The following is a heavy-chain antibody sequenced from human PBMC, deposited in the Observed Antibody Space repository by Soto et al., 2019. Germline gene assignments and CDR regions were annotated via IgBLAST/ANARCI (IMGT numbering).Heavy chain of an antibody. D-gene: IGHD2-15*01. CDR2: IYYSGST. CDR1: GGSISSSSYY. V-gene: IGHV4-39*01. Sequence: SETLSLTCTFSGGSISSSSYYWGWIRQPPGKGLEWIGSIYYSGSTYYNPSLKSRVTISVDTSKNQSSLKLSSVTAADTAVYYCARHPQVAHYYYYMDVWGKGTTVTVSS. CDR3: ARHPQVAHYYYYMDV. J-gene: IGHJ6*03.